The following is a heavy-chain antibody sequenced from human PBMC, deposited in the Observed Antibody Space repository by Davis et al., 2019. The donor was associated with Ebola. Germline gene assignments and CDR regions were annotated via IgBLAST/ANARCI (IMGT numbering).Heavy chain of an antibody. CDR2: IYTNGVT. D-gene: IGHD3-22*01. Sequence: SETLSLTCTVSGGSINSGGYCWGWIRQPAGKGLEWIGHIYTNGVTKYNPALESRVTISLDTSKNQFSLRLKSVTAADTAIYFCARDRQDSRAYGFWGQGTLVTVSS. CDR1: GGSINSGGYC. CDR3: ARDRQDSRAYGF. V-gene: IGHV4-61*09. J-gene: IGHJ4*02.